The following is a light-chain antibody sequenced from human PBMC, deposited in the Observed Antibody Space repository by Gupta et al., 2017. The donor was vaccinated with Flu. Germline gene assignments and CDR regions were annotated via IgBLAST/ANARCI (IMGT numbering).Light chain of an antibody. J-gene: IGKJ2*01. CDR3: QQSYSTPRS. Sequence: PSSLSASVGDRVTITCRASQRIGEYLYWYQQKPGEAPKLLIFAENTLQSGVPSRFSGSRYGTDFTLTISRLQPEDFATYSCQQSYSTPRSFGQGTKVEIK. V-gene: IGKV1-39*01. CDR2: AEN. CDR1: QRIGEY.